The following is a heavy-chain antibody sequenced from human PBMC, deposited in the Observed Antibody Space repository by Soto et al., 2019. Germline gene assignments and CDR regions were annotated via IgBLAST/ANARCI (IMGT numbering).Heavy chain of an antibody. CDR1: GGSISSGGYS. CDR3: ARAPRYGSADY. Sequence: PSETLSLTCAVSGGSISSGGYSWSWIRQPPGKGLEWIGYIYHSGSTYYNPSLKSRVTISVDRSKNQFSLKLSSVTAVDTAVYYCARAPRYGSADYWGQGTLVTVSS. CDR2: IYHSGST. V-gene: IGHV4-30-2*01. D-gene: IGHD3-10*01. J-gene: IGHJ4*02.